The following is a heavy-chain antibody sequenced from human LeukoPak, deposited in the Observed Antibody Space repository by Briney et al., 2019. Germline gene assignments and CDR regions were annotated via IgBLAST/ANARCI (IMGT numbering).Heavy chain of an antibody. CDR1: GGSISTYY. D-gene: IGHD6-13*01. J-gene: IGHJ4*02. Sequence: PSETLSLTCTVSGGSISTYYWNWIRQPPGKGLEWIGIIYYVGNTYYNPSLKSRVTISVDTSKNQFSLKLSSVTAADTAVYYCARSPAYSSCWYPIDYWGQGTLVTVSS. V-gene: IGHV4-59*01. CDR2: IYYVGNT. CDR3: ARSPAYSSCWYPIDY.